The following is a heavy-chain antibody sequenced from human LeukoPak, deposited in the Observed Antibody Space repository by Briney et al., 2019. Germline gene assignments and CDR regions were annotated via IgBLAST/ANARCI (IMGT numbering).Heavy chain of an antibody. Sequence: SETLSLTCAVYGGSISSYYWSWIRQPPGKGLEWIGYMFYSGSTNYNPSLKSRVTISVDTSKNQFSLKLTSLTAADTAVYYCARDGTVAALDYWGQGTLVTVS. D-gene: IGHD6-13*01. V-gene: IGHV4-59*01. CDR2: MFYSGST. CDR1: GGSISSYY. J-gene: IGHJ4*02. CDR3: ARDGTVAALDY.